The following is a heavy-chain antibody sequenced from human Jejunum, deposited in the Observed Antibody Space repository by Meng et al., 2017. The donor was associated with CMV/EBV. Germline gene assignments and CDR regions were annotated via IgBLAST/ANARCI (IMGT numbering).Heavy chain of an antibody. CDR1: GDSISSSNYY. J-gene: IGHJ4*02. CDR2: IYYTGST. CDR3: ARGLSTSSSGY. D-gene: IGHD6-6*01. V-gene: IGHV4-39*07. Sequence: HRQRQESGPELVKPSETLSLLCTVSGDSISSSNYYWGWIRQSPGKGLEWIGSIYYTGSTYYNPSLKSRLTISIDTSKNQFSLKLSSVTAADTAIYYCARGLSTSSSGYWGQGTLVTVSS.